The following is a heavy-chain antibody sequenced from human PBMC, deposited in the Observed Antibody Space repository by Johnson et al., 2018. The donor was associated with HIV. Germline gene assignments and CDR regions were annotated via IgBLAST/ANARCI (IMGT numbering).Heavy chain of an antibody. CDR1: GFTFSSYA. D-gene: IGHD3-10*01. CDR2: ISYDGSNK. J-gene: IGHJ3*02. V-gene: IGHV3-30-3*01. CDR3: ARDLYPFGPVQAFDI. Sequence: VQLVESGGGLVKPGRSLRLSCAASGFTFSSYAMHWVRQAPGKGLEWVAIISYDGSNKYYADSVKGRFTISRDNSKNTLYLQMNSLRAEDTAVYYCARDLYPFGPVQAFDIWGQGTMVTVSS.